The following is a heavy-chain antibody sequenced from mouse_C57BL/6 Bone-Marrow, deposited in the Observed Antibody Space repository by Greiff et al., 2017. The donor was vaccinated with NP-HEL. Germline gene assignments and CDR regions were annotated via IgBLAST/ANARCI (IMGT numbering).Heavy chain of an antibody. CDR1: GYTFKNNY. Sequence: EVQLQQSVAELVRPGASVKLSCTASGYTFKNNYMHWVKQRPGQGLEWIGRIDPANGNTKYAQKFKGKATLTADTSSNTAYLQLSSLTSEDTAVYSCARAGCPYWDFDVWGTGTTVTVAS. J-gene: IGHJ1*03. V-gene: IGHV14-3*01. CDR3: ARAGCPYWDFDV. CDR2: IDPANGNT.